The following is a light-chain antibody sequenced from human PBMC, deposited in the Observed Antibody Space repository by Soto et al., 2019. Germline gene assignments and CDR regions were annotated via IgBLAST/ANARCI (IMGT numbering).Light chain of an antibody. CDR3: QQYDISPWT. CDR2: DSS. J-gene: IGKJ1*01. CDR1: QSVSNN. Sequence: EIVMTQSPATLSVSKGERATLSCRASQSVSNNLAWYQQKPGQPPRLLIYDSSTRATGFPDRFSGSGSGTDFTLTIIRLEPEDFAVYYRQQYDISPWTFGQVTMVDIK. V-gene: IGKV3D-15*01.